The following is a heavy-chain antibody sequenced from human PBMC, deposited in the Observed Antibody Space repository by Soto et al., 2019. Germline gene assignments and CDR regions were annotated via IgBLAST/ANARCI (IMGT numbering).Heavy chain of an antibody. J-gene: IGHJ4*02. CDR3: ARHGPIDYDILTGYLNY. CDR1: GGSISSSSYY. CDR2: IYYSGST. V-gene: IGHV4-39*01. Sequence: SETLSLTCTVSGGSISSSSYYWGWIRQPPGKGLEWIGSIYYSGSTYYNPSLKSRVTISVDTSKNQFSLKLSSVTAADTAVYYCARHGPIDYDILTGYLNYWGQGTLVTAPQ. D-gene: IGHD3-9*01.